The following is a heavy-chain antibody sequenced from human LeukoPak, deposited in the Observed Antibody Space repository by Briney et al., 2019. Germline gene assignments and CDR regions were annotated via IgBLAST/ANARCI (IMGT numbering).Heavy chain of an antibody. V-gene: IGHV3-23*01. CDR1: GFTFSSYA. CDR2: ISGSGGST. Sequence: GGSLRLSCAASGFTFSSYAMSWVRQAPGKGLEWVSAISGSGGSTYYADSVKGRFTISRDNSKNTLYLQLNSLRAEDTAVYYCAKDVYDFWSGYYSPGFDYWGQGTLVTVSS. D-gene: IGHD3-3*01. J-gene: IGHJ4*02. CDR3: AKDVYDFWSGYYSPGFDY.